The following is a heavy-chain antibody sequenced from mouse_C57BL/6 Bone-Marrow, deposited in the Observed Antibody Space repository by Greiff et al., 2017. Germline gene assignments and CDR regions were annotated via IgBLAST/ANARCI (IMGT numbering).Heavy chain of an antibody. CDR1: GFTFSSYA. J-gene: IGHJ4*01. CDR3: ARDPFYDGGAMDY. CDR2: ISDGGSYT. Sequence: EVMLVESGGGLVKPGGSLKLSCAASGFTFSSYAMSWVRQTPEKRLEWVATISDGGSYTYYPDNVKGRFTISRDNAKNNLYLQMSHLKSEDTAMYYCARDPFYDGGAMDYWGQGTSVTVSS. V-gene: IGHV5-4*01. D-gene: IGHD2-3*01.